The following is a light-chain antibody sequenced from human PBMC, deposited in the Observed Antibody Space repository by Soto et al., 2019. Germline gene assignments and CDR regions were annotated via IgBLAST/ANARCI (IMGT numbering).Light chain of an antibody. CDR3: QQYYNTPHGPYT. CDR2: WAS. Sequence: DIVMTQSPDSLAVSLGERATINRKSSQSVLYSSNNKNYVAWYQQKPGQPPKLLIYWASTRESGVPDRFSGSGSGTDFTLTINNLQAEDVAVYYCQQYYNTPHGPYTFGQGTKLEIK. CDR1: QSVLYSSNNKNY. J-gene: IGKJ2*01. V-gene: IGKV4-1*01.